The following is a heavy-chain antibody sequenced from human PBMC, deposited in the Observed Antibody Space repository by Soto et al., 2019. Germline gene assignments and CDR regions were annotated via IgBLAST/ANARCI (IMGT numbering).Heavy chain of an antibody. CDR2: IIPILGIA. Sequence: GASVKVCCKASGVTFSSYTISWVRQAPGQGLEWMGRIIPILGIANYAQKFQGRVTITADKSTSTAYMELSSPRSEDTAVYYCARGVIRDYYDSSGHIDYWGQGTLVTVSS. CDR3: ARGVIRDYYDSSGHIDY. D-gene: IGHD3-22*01. CDR1: GVTFSSYT. J-gene: IGHJ4*02. V-gene: IGHV1-69*02.